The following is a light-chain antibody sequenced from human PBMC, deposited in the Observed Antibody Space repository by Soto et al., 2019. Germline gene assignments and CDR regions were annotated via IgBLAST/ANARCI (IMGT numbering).Light chain of an antibody. V-gene: IGKV3-20*01. Sequence: SPGERVTLSCMASQSVTTRLAWYQHKPGQAPTLLMSGASNRASGVPVRFSGSGSGTDFTLTITRLEPEDFALYYCQQYGGSPITFGLGTRLEIK. J-gene: IGKJ5*01. CDR1: QSVTTR. CDR3: QQYGGSPIT. CDR2: GAS.